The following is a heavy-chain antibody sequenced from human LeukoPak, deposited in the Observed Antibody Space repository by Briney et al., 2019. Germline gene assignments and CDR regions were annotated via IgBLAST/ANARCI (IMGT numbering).Heavy chain of an antibody. CDR3: ARDQAFIVPGPGNNWLDP. CDR2: MYHSGSF. CDR1: GYSISSGYY. Sequence: SETLSLTCTVSGYSISSGYYWGWIRQSPGKGLEWIGSMYHSGSFHYNPSLKSRVTISVDTSKNQFSLKLSSVTAADTAVYYCARDQAFIVPGPGNNWLDPWGQGSLVTVSS. J-gene: IGHJ5*02. D-gene: IGHD1-1*01. V-gene: IGHV4-38-2*02.